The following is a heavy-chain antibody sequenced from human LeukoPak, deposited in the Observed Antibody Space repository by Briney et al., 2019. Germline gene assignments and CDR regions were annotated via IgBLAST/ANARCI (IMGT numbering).Heavy chain of an antibody. V-gene: IGHV3-7*05. CDR2: INQDGSEN. J-gene: IGHJ4*02. CDR1: GFTFSRYW. D-gene: IGHD6-19*01. Sequence: GGSLRLSCAASGFTFSRYWMSWVRQAPGQGLEWVASINQDGSENHYVDSVRGRFTISRDNAKNSLYLQMNSLRDGDTAVFYCARDQPAYSSGYCGVFDYWGQGTLVTVSS. CDR3: ARDQPAYSSGYCGVFDY.